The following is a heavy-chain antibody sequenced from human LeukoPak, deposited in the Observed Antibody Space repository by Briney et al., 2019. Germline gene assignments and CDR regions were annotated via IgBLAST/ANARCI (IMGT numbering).Heavy chain of an antibody. D-gene: IGHD3-10*01. Sequence: MASQTLSLTCTVSGGSISSGSYYWSWIRQPAGKGLEWIGRIYTSGSTYYNPSLKSRVTISVDTSKNQFSLKLSSVTAADTAVYYCNHGEFPSYRIDYWGQGTLVTVSS. CDR3: NHGEFPSYRIDY. CDR2: IYTSGST. J-gene: IGHJ4*02. CDR1: GGSISSGSYY. V-gene: IGHV4-61*02.